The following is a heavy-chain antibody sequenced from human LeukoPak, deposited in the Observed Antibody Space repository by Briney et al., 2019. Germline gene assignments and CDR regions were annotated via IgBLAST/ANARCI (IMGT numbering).Heavy chain of an antibody. CDR3: AKDIWMTTVTYRNWFDP. D-gene: IGHD4-17*01. J-gene: IGHJ5*02. CDR1: GFTFSSYG. CDR2: IPYDGSNK. V-gene: IGHV3-30*18. Sequence: GGSLRLSCAASGFTFSSYGMHWVRQAPGKGLEWVAVIPYDGSNKYYADSVKGRFTISRDNSKNTLYLQMNSLRAEDTAVYYCAKDIWMTTVTYRNWFDPWGQGTLVTVSS.